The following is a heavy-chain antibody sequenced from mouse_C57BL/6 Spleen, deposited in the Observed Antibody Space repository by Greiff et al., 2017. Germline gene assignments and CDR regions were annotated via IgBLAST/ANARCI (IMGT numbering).Heavy chain of an antibody. CDR1: GYTFTTYP. J-gene: IGHJ2*01. Sequence: QVQLQQSGAELVKPGASVKMSCKAPGYTFTTYPIEWMKQNHGKSLEWIGNFHPDNDDTKYNEKFTGKATLTVETSSIPVYLELSRLTSYDSAVYYCARGAYGNPRAYFDYWGQGTTLTVSS. CDR3: ARGAYGNPRAYFDY. V-gene: IGHV1-47*01. D-gene: IGHD2-1*01. CDR2: FHPDNDDT.